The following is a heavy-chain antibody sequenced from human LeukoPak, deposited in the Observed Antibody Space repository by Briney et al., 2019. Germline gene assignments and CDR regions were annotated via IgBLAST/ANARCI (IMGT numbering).Heavy chain of an antibody. D-gene: IGHD2-2*01. CDR3: ARDLPLFVVVPAAHDY. CDR2: IKQDESEK. J-gene: IGHJ4*02. V-gene: IGHV3-7*01. CDR1: GFTFSTYW. Sequence: GGSLSLSCAASGFTFSTYWMSWARQAPGKGLEWVANIKQDESEKYYVDSVKGRFTISRDNAKNSLYLQMNSLRAEDTAVYYCARDLPLFVVVPAAHDYWGQGTLVTVSS.